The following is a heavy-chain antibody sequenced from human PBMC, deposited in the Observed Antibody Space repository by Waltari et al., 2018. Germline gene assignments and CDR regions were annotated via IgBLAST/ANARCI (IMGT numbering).Heavy chain of an antibody. D-gene: IGHD6-13*01. J-gene: IGHJ4*02. V-gene: IGHV4-39*01. CDR2: IYYSGST. Sequence: QLQLQESGPGLVMPSETLSLTCPVSGGPLGSSSYYWGRIRQLPGKGLGWIGSIYYSGSTDYSPSRKSRVTISVDTSKNQVSLKRSSMTAADTAVYYWASWQQLVDSWGQGTLVSVSS. CDR1: GGPLGSSSYY. CDR3: ASWQQLVDS.